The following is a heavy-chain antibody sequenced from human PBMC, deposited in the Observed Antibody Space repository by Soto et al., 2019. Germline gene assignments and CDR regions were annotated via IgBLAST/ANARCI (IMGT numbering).Heavy chain of an antibody. CDR1: GFTFSSYG. Sequence: GGSLRLSCAGSGFTFSSYGMHWVRQAPGKGLEWVAVIWYDGSNKYYADSVKGRFTISRDNSKNTLYLQMNSLRAEDTAVYYCARGYSYGFGATTWGQGTLVTVSS. D-gene: IGHD5-18*01. J-gene: IGHJ4*02. V-gene: IGHV3-33*08. CDR2: IWYDGSNK. CDR3: ARGYSYGFGATT.